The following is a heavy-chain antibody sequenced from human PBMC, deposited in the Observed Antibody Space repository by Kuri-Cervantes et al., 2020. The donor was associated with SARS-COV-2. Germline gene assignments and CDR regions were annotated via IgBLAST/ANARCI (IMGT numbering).Heavy chain of an antibody. J-gene: IGHJ4*02. Sequence: GESLKISCAASGFTVSSNYMSWVRQAPGKGLEWVSVIYSGGSTYYADSVKGRFTISRDNSKNTLYLQMNSRRAEDTAVYYCATESSSWYGGSFDYWGQGTLVTVSS. D-gene: IGHD6-13*01. V-gene: IGHV3-66*02. CDR3: ATESSSWYGGSFDY. CDR2: IYSGGST. CDR1: GFTVSSNY.